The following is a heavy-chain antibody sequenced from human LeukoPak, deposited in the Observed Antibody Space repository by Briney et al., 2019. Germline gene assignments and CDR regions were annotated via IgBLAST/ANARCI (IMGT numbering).Heavy chain of an antibody. D-gene: IGHD3-3*01. CDR3: AYYDFWSGDPAFDI. V-gene: IGHV4-30-4*08. CDR2: IYDSGST. J-gene: IGHJ3*02. CDR1: GGSISSGDYY. Sequence: SETLSLTCTVSGGSISSGDYYWRWLRQPPGKGLEWLGYIYDSGSTYYNPSLKSRVTISVDTSKNQFSLKLSSVTAADTAVYYCAYYDFWSGDPAFDIWGQGTMVTVSS.